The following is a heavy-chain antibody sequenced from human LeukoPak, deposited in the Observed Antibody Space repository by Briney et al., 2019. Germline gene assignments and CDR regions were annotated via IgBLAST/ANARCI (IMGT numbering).Heavy chain of an antibody. CDR2: INWNGGST. Sequence: GGSLRLSCAASGFTFSSSAMSWVRQAPGKGLEWVSGINWNGGSTGYADSVKGRFTISRDNAKNSLYLQMNSLRAEDTALYYCARGLVIAARKEALFDYWGQGTLVTVSS. CDR3: ARGLVIAARKEALFDY. D-gene: IGHD6-6*01. V-gene: IGHV3-20*04. CDR1: GFTFSSSA. J-gene: IGHJ4*02.